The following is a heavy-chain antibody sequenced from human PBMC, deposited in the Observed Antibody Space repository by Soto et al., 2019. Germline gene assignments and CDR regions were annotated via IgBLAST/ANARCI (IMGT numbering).Heavy chain of an antibody. J-gene: IGHJ1*01. CDR1: GGTFNNYA. D-gene: IGHD2-21*02. CDR2: IIPIFRSA. Sequence: QVQLVQSGAEVKKPGSSVKVSCKASGGTFNNYAFSWVRQAPGQGLEWMGGIIPIFRSANYAQKFQGRVTIIADKSTSTAYMELSSLRSEDTAVYYCATSYCGDDCYSDQYFQHWGQGTLVTVSS. CDR3: ATSYCGDDCYSDQYFQH. V-gene: IGHV1-69*06.